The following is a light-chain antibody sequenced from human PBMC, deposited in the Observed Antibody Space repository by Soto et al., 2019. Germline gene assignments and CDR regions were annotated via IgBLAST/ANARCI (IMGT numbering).Light chain of an antibody. CDR1: KLGDKY. V-gene: IGLV3-1*01. Sequence: SYELTQPPSVSVSPGQTASITCSGDKLGDKYACWYQQKPGQSPVVVIYQDIKRPSGIPERFSGSNSGNTATLTISGAQAMDEADYYCQAWDSSTGVVFGGGTKVTVL. J-gene: IGLJ2*01. CDR2: QDI. CDR3: QAWDSSTGVV.